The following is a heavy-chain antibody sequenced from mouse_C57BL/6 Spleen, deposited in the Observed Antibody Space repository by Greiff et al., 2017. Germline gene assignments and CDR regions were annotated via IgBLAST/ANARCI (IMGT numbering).Heavy chain of an antibody. Sequence: QVQLKQSGAELVKPGASVKISCKASGYAFSSYWMNWVKQRPGKGLEWIGQIYPGDGDTNYNGKFKGKATLTADKSSSTAYMQLSSLTSEDSAVYFCARDGYDGKGWFAYWGQGTLVTVSA. V-gene: IGHV1-80*01. CDR2: IYPGDGDT. J-gene: IGHJ3*01. CDR3: ARDGYDGKGWFAY. CDR1: GYAFSSYW. D-gene: IGHD2-2*01.